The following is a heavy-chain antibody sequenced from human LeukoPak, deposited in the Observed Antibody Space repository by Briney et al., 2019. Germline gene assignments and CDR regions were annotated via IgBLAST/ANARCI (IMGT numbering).Heavy chain of an antibody. D-gene: IGHD6-19*01. CDR2: ISYDGSNK. J-gene: IGHJ4*02. CDR1: GFTFGRYG. Sequence: PGGSLRLSCAASGFTFGRYGMHWVRQAPGKGLEWVAVISYDGSNKYYADSVKGRFTISRDNSKNTLYLQMNSLRAEDTAVYYCAKSGGGYSSGWFYWGQGTLVTVSS. CDR3: AKSGGGYSSGWFY. V-gene: IGHV3-30*18.